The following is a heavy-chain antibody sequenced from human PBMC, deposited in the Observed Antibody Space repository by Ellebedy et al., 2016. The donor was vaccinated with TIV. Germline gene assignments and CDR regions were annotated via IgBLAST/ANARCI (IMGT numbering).Heavy chain of an antibody. CDR3: ARGDSYCSSTSCYAYYYHGMDV. D-gene: IGHD2-2*01. CDR1: GDSISRNNW. J-gene: IGHJ6*02. V-gene: IGHV4-4*02. CDR2: IYHSGSA. Sequence: SETLSLXXGVSGDSISRNNWWSWVRQPPGKGLEWIGEIYHSGSANYNPSLKSRVTISVDKSKNEFSLKLSSVTAADTAVYYCARGDSYCSSTSCYAYYYHGMDVWGQGTTVSVSS.